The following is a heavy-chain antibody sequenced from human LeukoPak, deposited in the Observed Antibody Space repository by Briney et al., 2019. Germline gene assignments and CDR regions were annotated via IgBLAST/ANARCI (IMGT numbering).Heavy chain of an antibody. Sequence: GASVKVSCKASGGTFSSYASSWVRQAPGQGLEWMGRIIPILGIANYAQKFQGRVTITADKSTSTAYMELSSLRSEDTAVYYCARDAGYSSPSFDYWGQGTLVTVSS. V-gene: IGHV1-69*04. D-gene: IGHD6-19*01. CDR3: ARDAGYSSPSFDY. CDR2: IIPILGIA. CDR1: GGTFSSYA. J-gene: IGHJ4*02.